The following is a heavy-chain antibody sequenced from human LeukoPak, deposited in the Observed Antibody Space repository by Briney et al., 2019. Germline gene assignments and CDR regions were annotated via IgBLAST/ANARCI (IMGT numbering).Heavy chain of an antibody. Sequence: SETLSLTCTVSGGSISSSSYYWGWIRQPPGKGLEWIGSIYYSGSTYYNPSLKSRVTISVDTSKNQFSLKLSSVTAADTAVYYCARPYYGSGTGWWYFDLWGRGTLVTVSS. J-gene: IGHJ2*01. CDR2: IYYSGST. CDR3: ARPYYGSGTGWWYFDL. V-gene: IGHV4-39*07. D-gene: IGHD3-10*01. CDR1: GGSISSSSYY.